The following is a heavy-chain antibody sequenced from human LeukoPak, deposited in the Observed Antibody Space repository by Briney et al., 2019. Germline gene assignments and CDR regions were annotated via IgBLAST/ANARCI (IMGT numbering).Heavy chain of an antibody. Sequence: GGSLRLSCAATGFTFTSYWMNWVRQAPGKGLLWVSRSNTDGSITRYVDSVKGRFTISRDNAKNTVYLQMNSLRGEDTAVYYCARDPAIIVVVPAATDYWGQGTLVTVSS. CDR2: SNTDGSIT. J-gene: IGHJ4*02. V-gene: IGHV3-74*01. D-gene: IGHD2-2*01. CDR1: GFTFTSYW. CDR3: ARDPAIIVVVPAATDY.